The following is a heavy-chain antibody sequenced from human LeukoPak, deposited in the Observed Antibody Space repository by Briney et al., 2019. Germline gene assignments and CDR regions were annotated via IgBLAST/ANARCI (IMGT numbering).Heavy chain of an antibody. CDR2: ISAYIGNT. Sequence: ASVKVSCKASGDTFTSYGISWVRQAPGQGLEWMGWISAYIGNTNYAQKLQGRVTMTTDTSTSTAYMELRSLRSDDTAVYYCAREGDMVRGVRSYYYGMDVWGKGTTVTVSS. J-gene: IGHJ6*04. V-gene: IGHV1-18*04. CDR1: GDTFTSYG. D-gene: IGHD3-10*01. CDR3: AREGDMVRGVRSYYYGMDV.